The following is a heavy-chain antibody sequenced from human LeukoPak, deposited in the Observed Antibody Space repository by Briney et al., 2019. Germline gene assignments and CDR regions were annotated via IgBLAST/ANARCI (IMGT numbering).Heavy chain of an antibody. J-gene: IGHJ4*01. Sequence: GASVKVSCKASGYTFTGYYMHWVRQATGQGLEWMGWMNPNSGNTGYAQKFQGRVTLTSDTSISTAYMELSRLRSDDTAVYYCVRDNYYDNTGYFLEFWGQGTLVTVSS. V-gene: IGHV1-2*02. CDR2: MNPNSGNT. CDR1: GYTFTGYY. D-gene: IGHD3-22*01. CDR3: VRDNYYDNTGYFLEF.